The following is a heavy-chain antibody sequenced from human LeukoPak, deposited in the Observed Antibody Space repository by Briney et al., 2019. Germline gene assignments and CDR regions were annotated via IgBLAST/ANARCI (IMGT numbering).Heavy chain of an antibody. CDR2: IRSKPNSYAT. CDR3: TSPYCSDGVCYPGY. J-gene: IGHJ4*02. Sequence: GGSLRLSCAASGFTFSGSAMHWVRQASGKGLEWVGRIRSKPNSYATAYAASVKGRLTISRDDSKDTAYLQMNSLKTEDTAVYYCTSPYCSDGVCYPGYWGQGTRVTVSS. CDR1: GFTFSGSA. V-gene: IGHV3-73*01. D-gene: IGHD2-8*01.